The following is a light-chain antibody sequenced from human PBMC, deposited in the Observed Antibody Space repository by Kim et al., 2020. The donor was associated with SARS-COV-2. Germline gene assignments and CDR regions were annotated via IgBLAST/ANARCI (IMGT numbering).Light chain of an antibody. V-gene: IGKV2-30*01. J-gene: IGKJ1*01. CDR3: MQGTHGPRT. Sequence: PASISCRSGHNLVYSDGTIFLNWFHQRPGQSPRRLIQKVSIRDSGVPDRFSASGSGTDFTLKISRVEAEDVGVYYCMQGTHGPRTFGQGTKVDIK. CDR2: KVS. CDR1: HNLVYSDGTIF.